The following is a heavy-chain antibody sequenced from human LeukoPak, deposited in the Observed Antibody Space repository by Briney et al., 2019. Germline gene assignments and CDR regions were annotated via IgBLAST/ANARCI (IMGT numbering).Heavy chain of an antibody. CDR2: ISGSGGST. CDR3: AKDPSGGYYYDSSGYYYVGDY. D-gene: IGHD3-22*01. Sequence: GGSPRLSCAASGFTFSSYAMSWVRQAPGRGLEWVSAISGSGGSTYYADSVKGRFTISRDNSKNTLYLQMNSLRAEDTAVYYCAKDPSGGYYYDSSGYYYVGDYWGQGTLVTVSS. V-gene: IGHV3-23*01. J-gene: IGHJ4*02. CDR1: GFTFSSYA.